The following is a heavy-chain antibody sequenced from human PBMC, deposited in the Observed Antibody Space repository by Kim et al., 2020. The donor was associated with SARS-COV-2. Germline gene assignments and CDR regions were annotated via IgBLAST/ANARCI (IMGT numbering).Heavy chain of an antibody. Sequence: SETLSLTCTVSGGSISSSSYYWGWIRQPPGKGLEWIGSIYYSGSTYYNPSLKSRVTISVDMSKNQFSLKLSSVTAADTAVYYCARLRSDYYDSSGYYPPYYFDYWGQGTLVTVSS. CDR3: ARLRSDYYDSSGYYPPYYFDY. CDR2: IYYSGST. D-gene: IGHD3-22*01. J-gene: IGHJ4*02. V-gene: IGHV4-39*01. CDR1: GGSISSSSYY.